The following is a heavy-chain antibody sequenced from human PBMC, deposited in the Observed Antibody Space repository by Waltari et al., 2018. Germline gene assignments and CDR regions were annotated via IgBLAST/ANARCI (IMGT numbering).Heavy chain of an antibody. CDR2: ITWNSDEV. Sequence: EVQLVESGGGLVEPGRSLQLSCVASGFKFDDNAMHWVRQVPGKGLEWVSFITWNSDEVGYADSVNGRFTISRDNAKNSLYLQMNSLRPEDTALYYCAKDLGFSGTYLDYWGRGALVTVSS. J-gene: IGHJ4*02. CDR1: GFKFDDNA. CDR3: AKDLGFSGTYLDY. V-gene: IGHV3-9*01. D-gene: IGHD6-25*01.